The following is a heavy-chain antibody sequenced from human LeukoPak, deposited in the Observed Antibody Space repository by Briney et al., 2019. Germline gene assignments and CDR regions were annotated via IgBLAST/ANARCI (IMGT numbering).Heavy chain of an antibody. CDR1: GFTFSSYS. J-gene: IGHJ4*02. CDR2: ISSSSTI. Sequence: GGSLRLSCAASGFTFSSYSMNWVRQAPGKGLEWVSYISSSSTIVYADSVKGRFTISRDNAKNSLYLQMNSLRDEDTAVYYGVRDHNYCFDYWGQGTLVTVSS. CDR3: VRDHNYCFDY. D-gene: IGHD1-20*01. V-gene: IGHV3-48*02.